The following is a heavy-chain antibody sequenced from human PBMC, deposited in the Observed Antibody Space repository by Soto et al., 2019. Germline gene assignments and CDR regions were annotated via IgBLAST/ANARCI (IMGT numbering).Heavy chain of an antibody. J-gene: IGHJ5*02. CDR1: AISLTSFS. V-gene: IGHV3-23*01. CDR2: LSRNGGAT. D-gene: IGHD5-12*01. Sequence: GGSPKLSRVTPAISLTSFSLSWVRPRPGKGLEWVAALSRNGGATYYADSVKGRFTISRDTSTNTLYLQMSNLRAEDTAIYYCAKGEMATSRNSFDPWGQGTLVTVSS. CDR3: AKGEMATSRNSFDP.